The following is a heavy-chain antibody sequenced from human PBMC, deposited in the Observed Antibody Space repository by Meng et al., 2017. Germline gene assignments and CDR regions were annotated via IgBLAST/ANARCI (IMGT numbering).Heavy chain of an antibody. D-gene: IGHD4-17*01. J-gene: IGHJ4*02. V-gene: IGHV4-39*07. CDR3: ARGPDDYGDYVNFWY. CDR2: IYYSGST. CDR1: GGSISSSSYY. Sequence: GSLRLSCTVSGGSISSSSYYWGWIRQPPGKGLEWIGSIYYSGSTYYNPSLKSRVTISVDTSKNQFSLKLSSVTAADTAVYYCARGPDDYGDYVNFWYWGQGTLVTVSS.